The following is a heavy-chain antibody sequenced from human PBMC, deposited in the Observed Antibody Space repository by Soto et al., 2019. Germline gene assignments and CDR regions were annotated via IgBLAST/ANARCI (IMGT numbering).Heavy chain of an antibody. V-gene: IGHV3-7*05. J-gene: IGHJ4*02. Sequence: GGSLRLSCAASGFTFSSYWMSWVRQAPGKGLEWVANIKQDGSEKYYVDSVKGRFTISRDNAKNSLYLQMNSLRAEDTAVLYCARVLTSAYDYVWGSYRYDPVYFDYWGQGTLVTVSS. CDR2: IKQDGSEK. CDR1: GFTFSSYW. CDR3: ARVLTSAYDYVWGSYRYDPVYFDY. D-gene: IGHD3-16*02.